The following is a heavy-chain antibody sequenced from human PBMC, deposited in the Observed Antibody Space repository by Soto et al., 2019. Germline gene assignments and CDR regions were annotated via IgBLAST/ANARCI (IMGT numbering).Heavy chain of an antibody. D-gene: IGHD1-26*01. CDR1: GFSLSTSGVG. CDR3: AHETPIDEGELAVFDP. V-gene: IGHV2-5*02. J-gene: IGHJ5*02. Sequence: SGPTLVKPTQTLTLTCTFSGFSLSTSGVGVGWIRQPPGKALEWLALIYWDDDKRSSPSLKSRLTITKDTSKNQVVITMTNMDPVDTDTYYCAHETPIDEGELAVFDPWGQGTLVTVSS. CDR2: IYWDDDK.